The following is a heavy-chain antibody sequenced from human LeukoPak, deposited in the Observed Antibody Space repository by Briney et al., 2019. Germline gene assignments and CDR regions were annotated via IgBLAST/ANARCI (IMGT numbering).Heavy chain of an antibody. V-gene: IGHV1-2*02. J-gene: IGHJ4*02. CDR3: ARIGGSFDWLLYLDY. D-gene: IGHD3-9*01. CDR2: INPNSGGT. CDR1: GYTFTGYY. Sequence: ASVTVSCTASGYTFTGYYMHWVRQAPGQGLEWMGWINPNSGGTNYAQKFQGRVTMTRDTSISTAYMELSRLRSDDTAVYYCARIGGSFDWLLYLDYWGQGTLVTVSS.